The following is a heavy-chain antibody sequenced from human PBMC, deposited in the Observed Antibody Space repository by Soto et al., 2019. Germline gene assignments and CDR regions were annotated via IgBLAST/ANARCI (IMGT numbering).Heavy chain of an antibody. CDR2: VYYSGST. CDR3: ARQSEYYYASGRAAPLYGMDV. V-gene: IGHV4-39*01. J-gene: IGHJ6*02. D-gene: IGHD3-10*01. Sequence: SETLSLTCTVSGGSISSISSYWGWIRQPPGKGLEWIGNVYYSGSTYSNPSLKSRLTISADTSKNQFSLKLSSVTAADTAVYFCARQSEYYYASGRAAPLYGMDVWGQGTTVTVSS. CDR1: GGSISSISSY.